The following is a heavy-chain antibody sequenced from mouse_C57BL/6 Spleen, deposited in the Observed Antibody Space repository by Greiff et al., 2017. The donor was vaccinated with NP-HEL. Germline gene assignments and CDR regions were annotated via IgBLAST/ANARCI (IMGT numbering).Heavy chain of an antibody. CDR3: ARHYGSSYWYFDV. Sequence: EVQLQQSGAELVKPGASVKLSCTASGFNIKDYYMHWVKQRTEQGLEWIGRIDPEDGETKYAPKFQGKATITADTSSNTAYLQLSHLPPGDTAVDYCARHYGSSYWYFDVWGTGTTVTVSS. CDR1: GFNIKDYY. D-gene: IGHD1-1*01. V-gene: IGHV14-2*01. CDR2: IDPEDGET. J-gene: IGHJ1*03.